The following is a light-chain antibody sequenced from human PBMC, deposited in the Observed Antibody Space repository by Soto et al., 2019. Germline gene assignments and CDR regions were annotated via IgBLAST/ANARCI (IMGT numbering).Light chain of an antibody. CDR2: DAS. J-gene: IGKJ4*01. CDR1: QSISSW. CDR3: QQYNSYLLT. Sequence: DIQMTQSPSTLSASVGDRVAITCRASQSISSWLAWYQQKPGKAPKLLIYDASSLESGVPSRFSGSGSGTEFTLTISSLQPDDFATYYCQQYNSYLLTFGGGTKVDIK. V-gene: IGKV1-5*01.